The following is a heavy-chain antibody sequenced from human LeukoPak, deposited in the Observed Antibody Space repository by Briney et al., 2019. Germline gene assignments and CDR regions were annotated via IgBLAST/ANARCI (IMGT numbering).Heavy chain of an antibody. V-gene: IGHV3-11*01. J-gene: IGHJ4*02. CDR1: GFTFSDYY. CDR2: ISSSGSTI. CDR3: AREYYCDSSGYSDPFDY. Sequence: KPGGSLRLSCAASGFTFSDYYMSWIRQAPGKGLEWVSYISSSGSTIYYADSVKGRFTISRDNAKNSLYLQMNSLRAEDTAVYYCAREYYCDSSGYSDPFDYWGQGTLVTVSS. D-gene: IGHD3-22*01.